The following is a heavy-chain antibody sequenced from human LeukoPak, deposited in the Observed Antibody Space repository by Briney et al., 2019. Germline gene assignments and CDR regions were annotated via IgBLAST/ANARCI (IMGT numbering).Heavy chain of an antibody. CDR2: IYYSGST. J-gene: IGHJ4*02. V-gene: IGHV4-59*01. Sequence: SSETLSLTCTVSGRSISSYYCSSIRQPPGKGLEWLGYIYYSGSTNYNPSLKSRVTISVDTSKNQFSLKRSSVTAADTAVYYCARDSAPDYSNYVPFDYWGEGTLVTVSS. D-gene: IGHD4-11*01. CDR1: GRSISSYY. CDR3: ARDSAPDYSNYVPFDY.